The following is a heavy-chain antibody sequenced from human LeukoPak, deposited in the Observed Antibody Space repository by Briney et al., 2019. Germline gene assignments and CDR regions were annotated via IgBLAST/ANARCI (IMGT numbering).Heavy chain of an antibody. CDR2: IYPGDSET. CDR1: GYSFTSYW. J-gene: IGHJ5*02. CDR3: ARRLLWFGEAGWSDP. V-gene: IGHV5-51*01. D-gene: IGHD3-10*01. Sequence: GESLKISCKGSGYSFTSYWIGWVRQMPGQGLEGMGIIYPGDSETRYSPSFQGQVTISTDKSISTAYLQWSSLKASDTAMYYCARRLLWFGEAGWSDPWGQGTLVTVSS.